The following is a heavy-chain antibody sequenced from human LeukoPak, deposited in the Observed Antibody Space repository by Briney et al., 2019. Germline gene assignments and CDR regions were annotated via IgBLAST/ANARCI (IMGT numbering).Heavy chain of an antibody. V-gene: IGHV4-34*01. Sequence: PSETLSLTCAVYGGSFSGYYWSWIRQPPGKGLEWIGEMNHSGSTNYNPSLKSRVTISVDTSKNQFSLKLSSVTAADTAVYYCARGRYWHYCDYWGQGTLVTVSS. D-gene: IGHD1-14*01. J-gene: IGHJ4*02. CDR3: ARGRYWHYCDY. CDR1: GGSFSGYY. CDR2: MNHSGST.